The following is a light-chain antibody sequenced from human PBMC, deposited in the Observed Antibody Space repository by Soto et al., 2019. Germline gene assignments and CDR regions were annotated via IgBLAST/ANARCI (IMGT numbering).Light chain of an antibody. CDR1: QFINIY. CDR2: AAS. CDR3: QQSYSAPT. Sequence: DIQLTQSPSSLSASVGDRVTITCRASQFINIYLNWYLVKPGKAPKLLISAASSLHSGVPSRFSGSGSGTDFTLTISSLQPEDFATYYCQQSYSAPTFGGGTKVEIK. V-gene: IGKV1-39*01. J-gene: IGKJ4*01.